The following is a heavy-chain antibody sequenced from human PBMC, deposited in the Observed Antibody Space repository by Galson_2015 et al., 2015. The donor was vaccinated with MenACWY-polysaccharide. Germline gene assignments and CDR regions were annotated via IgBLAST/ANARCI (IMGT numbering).Heavy chain of an antibody. CDR2: MNPNSGIT. J-gene: IGHJ5*02. V-gene: IGHV1-8*01. Sequence: SVKVSCKASGYSFSSYDINWVRQTTGQGLEWMGWMNPNSGITGYAQKFQGRVTMTRNTSISIAYMELSSLRSEDTAVYYCARGGKYYYDRSGYLNWFDPWGQGTLVTVSS. CDR3: ARGGKYYYDRSGYLNWFDP. CDR1: GYSFSSYD. D-gene: IGHD3-22*01.